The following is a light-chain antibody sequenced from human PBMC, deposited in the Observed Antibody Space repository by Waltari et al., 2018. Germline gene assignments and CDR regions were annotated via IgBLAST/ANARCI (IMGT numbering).Light chain of an antibody. V-gene: IGKV4-1*01. CDR2: WTS. CDR3: QQYYSSPIT. Sequence: DIVMTQSPDSLAVSLGERVTITCKSSQSISYSSNNKNYLAWYQQKPGKPPKLLFYWTSTRGSGVPDRFSGSGSGTDFTLTISSLQAEDVAVYYCQQYYSSPITFGQGTRLEIK. J-gene: IGKJ5*01. CDR1: QSISYSSNNKNY.